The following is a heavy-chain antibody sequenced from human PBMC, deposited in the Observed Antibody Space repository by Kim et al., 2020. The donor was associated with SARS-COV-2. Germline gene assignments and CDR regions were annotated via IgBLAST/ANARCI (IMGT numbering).Heavy chain of an antibody. J-gene: IGHJ3*02. D-gene: IGHD5-12*01. Sequence: SVKVSCKASGGTFSSYAISWVRQAPGQGLEWMGRIIPILGIANYAQKFQGRVTITADKSTSTAYMELSSLRSEDTAVYYCARVRARYIVHDDNAFDIWGQGTMVTVSS. CDR3: ARVRARYIVHDDNAFDI. CDR2: IIPILGIA. CDR1: GGTFSSYA. V-gene: IGHV1-69*04.